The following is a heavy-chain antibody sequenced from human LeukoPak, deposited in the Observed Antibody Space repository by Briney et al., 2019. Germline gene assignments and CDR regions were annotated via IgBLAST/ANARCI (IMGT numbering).Heavy chain of an antibody. CDR1: GFTFDDYA. J-gene: IGHJ6*02. Sequence: GGSLRLSCAASGFTFDDYAMYWVRQAPGKGLEWVSGITWNSRIVAYANSVKGRFTISRDNAKNSLYLQMNSLRAEDTALYYCAKALRDSSGFYIYYGMDVWGQGTTVTVAS. CDR2: ITWNSRIV. CDR3: AKALRDSSGFYIYYGMDV. D-gene: IGHD3-22*01. V-gene: IGHV3-9*01.